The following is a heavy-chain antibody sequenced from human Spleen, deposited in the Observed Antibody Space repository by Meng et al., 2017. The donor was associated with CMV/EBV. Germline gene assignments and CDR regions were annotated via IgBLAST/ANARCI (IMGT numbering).Heavy chain of an antibody. Sequence: SETLSLTCTVSGGSVSSDNYYWSWIRQPPGKGLEWIGYIYYRGSTNYNPSLKSRVTISIDTSKNRFSLKLRSVTAADTAVYYCARPGTHVGGRYITDYWGQGTLVTVSS. CDR1: GGSVSSDNYY. J-gene: IGHJ4*02. V-gene: IGHV4-61*01. D-gene: IGHD1-26*01. CDR3: ARPGTHVGGRYITDY. CDR2: IYYRGST.